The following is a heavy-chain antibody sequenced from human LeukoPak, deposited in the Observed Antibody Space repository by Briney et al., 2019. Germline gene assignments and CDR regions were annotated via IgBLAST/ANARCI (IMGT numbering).Heavy chain of an antibody. CDR2: IKPDESEK. V-gene: IGHV3-7*03. D-gene: IGHD3-9*01. CDR3: AKWGPYDILTGRIN. CDR1: GFTFSNYW. J-gene: IGHJ4*02. Sequence: GGSLRLSCAASGFTFSNYWMTWVRQAPGKGLEWVANIKPDESEKYYVGSVKGRFTISRDNAKNSLYLQMNSLRAEDTAVYYCAKWGPYDILTGRINWGQGTLVTVSS.